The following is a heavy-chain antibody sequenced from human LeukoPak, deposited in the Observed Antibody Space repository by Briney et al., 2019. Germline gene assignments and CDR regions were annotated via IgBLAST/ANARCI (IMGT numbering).Heavy chain of an antibody. J-gene: IGHJ4*02. Sequence: ASVKVSCKASGGTFSSFAISWVQQAPGQGLEWMGGIIPIFGTANYAQKFQGRVTITTDESTSTAYMELSSLRSEDTAVYYCAREGHGPFDYWGQGTLVTVYS. V-gene: IGHV1-69*05. CDR3: AREGHGPFDY. CDR2: IIPIFGTA. CDR1: GGTFSSFA.